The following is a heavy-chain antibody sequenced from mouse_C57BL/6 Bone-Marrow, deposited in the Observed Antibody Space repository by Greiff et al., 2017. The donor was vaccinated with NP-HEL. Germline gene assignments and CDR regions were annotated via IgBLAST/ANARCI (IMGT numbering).Heavy chain of an antibody. CDR3: ANLYGSSPWFAY. D-gene: IGHD1-1*01. V-gene: IGHV1-26*01. Sequence: EVQLHQSGPELVKPGASVKISCKASGYTFTDYYMNWVKQSHGKSLEWIGDITPNNGGTSYNQKFKGKATLTVDKSSSTAYMELRRLTSDDSAVYYCANLYGSSPWFAYWGQGTLVTVSA. J-gene: IGHJ3*01. CDR2: ITPNNGGT. CDR1: GYTFTDYY.